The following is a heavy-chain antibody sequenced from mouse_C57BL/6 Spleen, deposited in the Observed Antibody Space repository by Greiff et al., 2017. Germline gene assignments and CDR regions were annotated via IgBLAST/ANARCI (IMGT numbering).Heavy chain of an antibody. J-gene: IGHJ4*01. D-gene: IGHD2-1*01. CDR3: TRDGIYYGNYPYAMDY. Sequence: EVKLMESGEGLVKPGGSLKLSCAASGFTFSSYAMSWVRQTPEKRLEWVAYISSGGDYIYYADTVKGRFTISRDNARNTLYLQMSSLKSEDTAMYYCTRDGIYYGNYPYAMDYWGQGTSVTVSS. CDR2: ISSGGDYI. V-gene: IGHV5-9-1*02. CDR1: GFTFSSYA.